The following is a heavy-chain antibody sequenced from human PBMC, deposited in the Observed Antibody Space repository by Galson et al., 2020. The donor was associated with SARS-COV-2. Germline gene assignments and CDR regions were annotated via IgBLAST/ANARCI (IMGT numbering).Heavy chain of an antibody. D-gene: IGHD3-22*01. J-gene: IGHJ4*02. V-gene: IGHV3-15*01. CDR3: TTEYFDDSILKDY. CDR1: GLNFTSVW. CDR2: IKSKTDGGTT. Sequence: AGGSLRLSCAASGLNFTSVWMTWVRQAPGKGLEWVGRIKSKTDGGTTDYAAPVRGKFSISRDDERNILSLQMNNLKTEDTAVYYCTTEYFDDSILKDYWGQGTLVTVSS.